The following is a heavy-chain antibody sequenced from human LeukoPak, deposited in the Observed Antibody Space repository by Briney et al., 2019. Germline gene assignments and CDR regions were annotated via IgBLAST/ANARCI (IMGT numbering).Heavy chain of an antibody. Sequence: RGSLRLSCAAAGFTVSSNYMTWVRQAPGKGLEWVSVIYSGGSTYYADSVKGRFTISRDNSKNTLYLQMNGLRAEDTAVYYCARDQRVVVTAPARHYYYYGMDVWGQGTTVTVSS. CDR3: ARDQRVVVTAPARHYYYYGMDV. D-gene: IGHD2-21*02. V-gene: IGHV3-66*01. CDR2: IYSGGST. J-gene: IGHJ6*02. CDR1: GFTVSSNY.